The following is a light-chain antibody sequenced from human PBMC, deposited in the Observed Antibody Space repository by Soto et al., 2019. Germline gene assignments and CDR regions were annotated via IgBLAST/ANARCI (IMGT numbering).Light chain of an antibody. CDR3: QKYDSAPT. J-gene: IGKJ1*01. V-gene: IGKV1-27*01. Sequence: IQMTQSPSSLSASVLDRVTITFRPSRGIGNALAWYQQKPGTVPKLLIHSASTLQSGVPPRFSGSGSGTDFTLTISSLQPEDVASYYCQKYDSAPTFGPGTKVDIK. CDR2: SAS. CDR1: RGIGNA.